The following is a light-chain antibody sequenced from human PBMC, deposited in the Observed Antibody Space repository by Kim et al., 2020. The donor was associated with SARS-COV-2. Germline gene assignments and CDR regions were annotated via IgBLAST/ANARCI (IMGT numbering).Light chain of an antibody. Sequence: PGQTARITCSGDALPKRYAYWYQQKPGQAPVLVIYKDSERPSGIPERFSGSSSGTTVTLTISGVQAEDEADYYCQSADSSGTYGVFGGGTQLTVL. CDR3: QSADSSGTYGV. CDR1: ALPKRY. V-gene: IGLV3-25*03. CDR2: KDS. J-gene: IGLJ3*02.